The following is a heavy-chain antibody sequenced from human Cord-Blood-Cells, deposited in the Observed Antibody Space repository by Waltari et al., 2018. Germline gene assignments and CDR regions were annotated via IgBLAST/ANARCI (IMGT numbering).Heavy chain of an antibody. D-gene: IGHD2-2*03. CDR2: ISGSGGST. V-gene: IGHV3-23*01. CDR3: AKVDGRRQPAVNAFDI. Sequence: GGGLVQPGGSLRLSCAASGFTFSSYAMSWVRQAPGKGLEWVSAISGSGGSTYYADSVKGRFTISRDNSKNTLYLQMNSLRAEDTAVYDCAKVDGRRQPAVNAFDIWGQGTMVTVSS. CDR1: GFTFSSYA. J-gene: IGHJ3*02.